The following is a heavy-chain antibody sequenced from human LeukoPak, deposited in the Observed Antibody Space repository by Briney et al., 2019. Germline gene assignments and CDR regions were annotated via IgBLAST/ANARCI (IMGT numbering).Heavy chain of an antibody. CDR2: IYYSGTT. V-gene: IGHV4-59*12. J-gene: IGHJ6*03. D-gene: IGHD3-10*01. CDR1: GGSISSYY. CDR3: ARDWYYYGSGSYFYYYYYYMDV. Sequence: SETLSLTCTVSGGSISSYYWSWIRQSPGKGLEWIGYIYYSGTTNYNPSLKSRVTISVDTSKNQFSLKLSSVTAADTAVYYCARDWYYYGSGSYFYYYYYYMDVWGKGTTVTVSS.